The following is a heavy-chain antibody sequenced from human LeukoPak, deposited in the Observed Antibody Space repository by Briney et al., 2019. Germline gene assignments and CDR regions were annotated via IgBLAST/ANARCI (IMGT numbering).Heavy chain of an antibody. J-gene: IGHJ4*02. V-gene: IGHV3-23*01. CDR2: ISNSGST. D-gene: IGHD3-3*01. CDR3: ARDEGFWSGSDY. CDR1: GFTFSSYI. Sequence: GGSLRLSCAASGFTFSSYIMSWVRQAPGKGLEWVSAISNSGSTYYADSVKGRFTISRDDSKNTMYLQMNSLRVEDTAVYYCARDEGFWSGSDYWGQGTLVTVSS.